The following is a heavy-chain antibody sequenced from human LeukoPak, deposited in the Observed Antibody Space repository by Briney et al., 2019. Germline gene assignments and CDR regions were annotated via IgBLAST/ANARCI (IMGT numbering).Heavy chain of an antibody. CDR3: AACDPQWLGTLRYDY. J-gene: IGHJ4*02. Sequence: ASVKVSCKASGYTFTSYAMNWVRQAPGQGLEWMGGIIPIFGTANYAQKFQGRVTITADESTSTAYMELSSLRSEDAAVYYCAACDPQWLGTLRYDYWGQGTLVTVSS. CDR1: GYTFTSYA. D-gene: IGHD6-19*01. V-gene: IGHV1-69*13. CDR2: IIPIFGTA.